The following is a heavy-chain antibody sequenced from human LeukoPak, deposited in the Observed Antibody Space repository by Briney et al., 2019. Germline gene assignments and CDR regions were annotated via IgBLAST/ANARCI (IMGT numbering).Heavy chain of an antibody. CDR3: ARDKVYSYGYDY. V-gene: IGHV3-7*03. Sequence: PGGSLRLSCAASRFTFSSYWMSWVRQAPGKGLEWVANIMQDGSEKYYVDSVKGRFTISRDNAKNSLYLQMNSLRAEDTAVYYCARDKVYSYGYDYWGQGTLVTVSS. D-gene: IGHD5-18*01. CDR1: RFTFSSYW. J-gene: IGHJ4*02. CDR2: IMQDGSEK.